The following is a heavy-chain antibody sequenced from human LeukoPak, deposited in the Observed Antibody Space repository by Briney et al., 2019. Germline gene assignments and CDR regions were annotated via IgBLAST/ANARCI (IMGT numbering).Heavy chain of an antibody. CDR1: GFTFSSYA. J-gene: IGHJ3*02. D-gene: IGHD3-22*01. Sequence: GGSLRLSCAASGFTFSSYAMSWVRQAPGKGLEWVSAISGSGGSTYYADSVKGRFTISRDNSKNTLYLQMNSLRAEDTAVYYCAKGREVVVINSDDAFDIWGQGTMVTVSS. CDR2: ISGSGGST. CDR3: AKGREVVVINSDDAFDI. V-gene: IGHV3-23*01.